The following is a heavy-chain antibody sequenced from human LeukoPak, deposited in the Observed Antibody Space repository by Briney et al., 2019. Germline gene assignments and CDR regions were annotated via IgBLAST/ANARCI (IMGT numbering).Heavy chain of an antibody. CDR1: GFTFSIYD. D-gene: IGHD4-23*01. CDR3: TRETFDYGGRGIGALGI. J-gene: IGHJ3*02. V-gene: IGHV3-13*01. Sequence: GGSLRLSCVASGFTFSIYDFHWVRQGAGEGLEWVSAIGTSEDTHYIDSVKGRFTISREDAKNSLYLQMTGLRAEDTAIYYCTRETFDYGGRGIGALGIWGQGTKVTVSS. CDR2: IGTSEDT.